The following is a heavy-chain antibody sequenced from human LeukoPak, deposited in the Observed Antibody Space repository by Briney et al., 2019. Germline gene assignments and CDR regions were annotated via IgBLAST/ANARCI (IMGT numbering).Heavy chain of an antibody. J-gene: IGHJ4*02. D-gene: IGHD2-15*01. CDR1: GFTFSSYS. Sequence: GGSLRLSCAASGFTFSSYSMNWVRQAPGKGLEWVAFIRYDGSNKYYADSVKGRFSISRDNSKNTLYLQMNSLRAEGTAAYYCARSGLNRFDYWGQGTLVTVSS. V-gene: IGHV3-33*08. CDR3: ARSGLNRFDY. CDR2: IRYDGSNK.